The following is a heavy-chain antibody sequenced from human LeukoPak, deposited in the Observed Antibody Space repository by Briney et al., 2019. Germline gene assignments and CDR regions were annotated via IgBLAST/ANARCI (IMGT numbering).Heavy chain of an antibody. D-gene: IGHD6-19*01. CDR1: GFTFSHYS. CDR2: ISSSSYYI. V-gene: IGHV3-21*04. CDR3: AREDIRLDYFDY. J-gene: IGHJ4*02. Sequence: GGSLRLSCAASGFTFSHYSMSWVRQAPGKGLEWVSSISSSSYYIYYADSVKGRFTISRDNSKNTVYLQMNSLRDEDTAVYYCAREDIRLDYFDYWGQGTLVTVSS.